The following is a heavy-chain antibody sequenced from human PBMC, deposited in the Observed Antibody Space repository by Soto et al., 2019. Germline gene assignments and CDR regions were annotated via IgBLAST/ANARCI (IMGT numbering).Heavy chain of an antibody. CDR3: AAAPGIAAAGPYYYYYYGMDV. J-gene: IGHJ6*02. D-gene: IGHD6-13*01. CDR1: GFTFTSSA. CDR2: IVVGSGNT. V-gene: IGHV1-58*01. Sequence: SVKVSCKASGFTFTSSAVQWVRQARGQRLEWIGWIVVGSGNTNYAQKFQERVTITRDMSTSTAYMELSSLRSEDTAVYYCAAAPGIAAAGPYYYYYYGMDVWGQGTTVTVSS.